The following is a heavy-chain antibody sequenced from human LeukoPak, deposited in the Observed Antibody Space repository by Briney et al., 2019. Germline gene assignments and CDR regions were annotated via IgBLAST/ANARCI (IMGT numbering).Heavy chain of an antibody. V-gene: IGHV3-23*01. CDR2: ISGSGDNT. CDR3: AKDRVVVTNCNFDY. D-gene: IGHD2-21*02. Sequence: GGSLRLSCAASGFTFSSYAISWVRQAPGKGLEWVSTISGSGDNTYYADSVKGRFTISRDNSKNTLFLQLNSLRAEDTAVYYCAKDRVVVTNCNFDYWGQGTLVTVSS. CDR1: GFTFSSYA. J-gene: IGHJ4*02.